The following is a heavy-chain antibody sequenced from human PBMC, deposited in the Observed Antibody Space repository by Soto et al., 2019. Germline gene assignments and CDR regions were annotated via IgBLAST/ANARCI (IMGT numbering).Heavy chain of an antibody. CDR1: GYSFTSYW. CDR3: ARPPITMIDDPRDAFDI. CDR2: IYPGDSDT. D-gene: IGHD3-22*01. V-gene: IGHV5-51*01. Sequence: GESLKISCKGSGYSFTSYWIGWVRQMPGKGLECMLIIYPGDSDTIYSSSFQGQVTISADKSIFTAYLQWSSLKASDTAMYYCARPPITMIDDPRDAFDIWGQGTMVTVSS. J-gene: IGHJ3*02.